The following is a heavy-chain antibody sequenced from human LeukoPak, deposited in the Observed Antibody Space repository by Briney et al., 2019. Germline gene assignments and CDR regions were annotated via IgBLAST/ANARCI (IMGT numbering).Heavy chain of an antibody. Sequence: SETLSLTCAVYGGSFSGYYWSWIRQPPGKGLEWTGEINHSGSTNYNPSLKSRVTISVDTSKNQFSLKLSSVTAADTAVYYCARGFVAYGDYGGDWGQGTLVTVSS. J-gene: IGHJ4*02. D-gene: IGHD4-17*01. CDR1: GGSFSGYY. V-gene: IGHV4-34*01. CDR2: INHSGST. CDR3: ARGFVAYGDYGGD.